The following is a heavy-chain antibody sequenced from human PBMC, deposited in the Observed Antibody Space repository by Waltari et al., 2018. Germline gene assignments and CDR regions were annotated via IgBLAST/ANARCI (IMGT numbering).Heavy chain of an antibody. V-gene: IGHV3-23*01. CDR3: ARGINESFEP. J-gene: IGHJ5*02. CDR2: INSGGDST. CDR1: GFTFSNYA. Sequence: EVQVLESGGGLAQPGGSLRLSCPASGFTFSNYAMRWVRQAPGKGRECVSGINSGGDSTAYVDSVKGRFTISRDNSKNTLYLQMNSLRVEDTALYYCARGINESFEPWGQGTLVTVSS. D-gene: IGHD1-1*01.